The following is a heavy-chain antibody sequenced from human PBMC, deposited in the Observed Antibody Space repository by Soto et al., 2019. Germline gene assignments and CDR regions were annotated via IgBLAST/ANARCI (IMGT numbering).Heavy chain of an antibody. V-gene: IGHV2-5*02. CDR1: GFSLSTNGVG. CDR2: IYWDDDK. J-gene: IGHJ4*02. Sequence: QITLKESGPTLVKPTQTLTLTCTFSGFSLSTNGVGVGWIRQPPGKALEWLALIYWDDDKRYNPSLRSRLTIPKDTSKHQVVLTMANMDPVDTATYYCAHRLTLNFNWNYGRFDSWGQGTLVTVSS. D-gene: IGHD1-7*01. CDR3: AHRLTLNFNWNYGRFDS.